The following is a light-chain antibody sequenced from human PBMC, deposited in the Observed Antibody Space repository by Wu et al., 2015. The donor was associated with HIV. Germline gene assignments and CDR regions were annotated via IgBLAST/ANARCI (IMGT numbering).Light chain of an antibody. V-gene: IGKV3-11*01. J-gene: IGKJ5*01. CDR3: QHRFNWPLI. Sequence: EIVLTQFPDTLSLSPGERATLSCRASQSVSSYLAWYQHKPGQAPRLLIYDASDRATGISARFSGSGSGTELTLTISSLEPEDFAFYYCQHRFNWPLIFGQGTRLEIK. CDR2: DAS. CDR1: QSVSSY.